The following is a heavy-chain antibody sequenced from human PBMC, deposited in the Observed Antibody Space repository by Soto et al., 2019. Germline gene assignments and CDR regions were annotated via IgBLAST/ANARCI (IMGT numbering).Heavy chain of an antibody. J-gene: IGHJ4*02. CDR2: INPNSGGT. D-gene: IGHD6-13*01. Sequence: QVQLVQSGAEVKKPGASVKVSCKASGYTFTGYYMHWVRQAPGQGLEWMGWINPNSGGTKYAQKFQGRVTMTRETSISTAYMELSRLRSDDTAVYYCARVRVSSSWYGNTLFDYWGQGTLVTVSS. CDR3: ARVRVSSSWYGNTLFDY. CDR1: GYTFTGYY. V-gene: IGHV1-2*02.